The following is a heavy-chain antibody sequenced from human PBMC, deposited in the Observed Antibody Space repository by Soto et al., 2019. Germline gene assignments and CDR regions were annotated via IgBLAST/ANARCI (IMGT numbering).Heavy chain of an antibody. CDR1: GFTFSSYG. Sequence: GGSLRLSCAASGFTFSSYGMHWVRQAPGKGLEWVAVIWYDGSNKYYADYVKGRYTIYRDNSKNTLYLKMNSLRAEDTAVYYCARTTKANAFDIWGQGTMVTVSS. CDR2: IWYDGSNK. D-gene: IGHD1-1*01. CDR3: ARTTKANAFDI. J-gene: IGHJ3*02. V-gene: IGHV3-33*01.